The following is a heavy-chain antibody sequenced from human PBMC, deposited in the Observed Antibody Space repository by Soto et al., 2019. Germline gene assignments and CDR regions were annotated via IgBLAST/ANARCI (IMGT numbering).Heavy chain of an antibody. D-gene: IGHD1-1*01. J-gene: IGHJ6*02. CDR3: ARGKGMEENYYYHGMDV. CDR2: INGGNGNT. CDR1: GYGFTSYA. Sequence: ASVKVSCTDSGYGFTSYAMHWVRQAPGQRLEWMAWINGGNGNTKYSQKFQDRVTITRDTSASIAYMELSSLRSEDTAVYYCARGKGMEENYYYHGMDVWGQGTTVTVSS. V-gene: IGHV1-3*01.